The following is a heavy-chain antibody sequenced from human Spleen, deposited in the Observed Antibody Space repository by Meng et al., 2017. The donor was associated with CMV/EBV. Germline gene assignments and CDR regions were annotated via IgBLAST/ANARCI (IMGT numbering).Heavy chain of an antibody. Sequence: GGSLRLSRAASGFTFDDFAMHWVRQTPGEGLEWVSGMSGNTGFIGYADSVKGRFTISRDNAKKTLSLQMNTLRTEDTGLYYCAKGGGERVTFDAMDVWGQGTTVTVSS. J-gene: IGHJ6*02. CDR1: GFTFDDFA. CDR3: AKGGGERVTFDAMDV. CDR2: MSGNTGFI. V-gene: IGHV3-9*01. D-gene: IGHD2-21*02.